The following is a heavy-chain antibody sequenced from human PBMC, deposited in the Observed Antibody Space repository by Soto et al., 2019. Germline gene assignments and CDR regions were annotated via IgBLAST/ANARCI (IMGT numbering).Heavy chain of an antibody. CDR1: GFIFNYYG. CDR2: ISSPGDTI. J-gene: IGHJ1*01. V-gene: IGHV3-48*02. D-gene: IGHD1-26*01. Sequence: GGSLRLSCGGSGFIFNYYGMNWVRQAPGRGLEWISFISSPGDTIYYADSVKGRFTISRDNAKNSLYLQMNSLRDEDSAVYHCARVQRFIGTYYPPPANSGQGTPVTVSS. CDR3: ARVQRFIGTYYPPPAN.